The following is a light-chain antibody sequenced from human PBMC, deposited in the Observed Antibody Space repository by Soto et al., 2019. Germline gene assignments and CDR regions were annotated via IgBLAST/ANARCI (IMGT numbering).Light chain of an antibody. CDR2: GAS. Sequence: EIVLTQSPGTLSLSPGERVTLSCRASQSVSRSYLAWYQQKPGQAPRLLIFGASSRATAIPDRFSGSGSGTDFTLTIRRLEPEDFPVYYCQQYGTSPWTFGQGTKVEIK. CDR3: QQYGTSPWT. J-gene: IGKJ1*01. CDR1: QSVSRSY. V-gene: IGKV3-20*01.